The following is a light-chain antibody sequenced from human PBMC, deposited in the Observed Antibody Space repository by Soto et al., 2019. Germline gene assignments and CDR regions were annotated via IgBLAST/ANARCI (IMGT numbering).Light chain of an antibody. Sequence: QSVLTQPPSVSGAPGQRVTISCTGSSSNIGAGYGVHWYQHLPGTAPKLLIFDNENRPSGVPDRFSGSKSDTSASLTVTGLQAEDEADYYCQSYDSSLSGGVFGGGTQLTVL. CDR2: DNE. CDR3: QSYDSSLSGGV. J-gene: IGLJ3*02. CDR1: SSNIGAGYG. V-gene: IGLV1-40*01.